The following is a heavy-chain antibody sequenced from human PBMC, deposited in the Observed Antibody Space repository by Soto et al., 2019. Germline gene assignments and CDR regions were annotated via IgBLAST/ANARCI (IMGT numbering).Heavy chain of an antibody. CDR1: GYSFTSYW. D-gene: IGHD4-17*01. CDR2: IYPGDSDT. J-gene: IGHJ4*02. Sequence: GESLKISCKGSGYSFTSYWIGWVRQMPGKGLEWMGIIYPGDSDTRYSPSFQGQVTISEDTSNNHFSLKLSSVTAADTAVYYCARGLYGYYAFDHWGQGALVTVSS. CDR3: ARGLYGYYAFDH. V-gene: IGHV5-51*01.